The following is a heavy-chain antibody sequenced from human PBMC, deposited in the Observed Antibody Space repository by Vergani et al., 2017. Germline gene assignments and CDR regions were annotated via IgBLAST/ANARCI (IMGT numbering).Heavy chain of an antibody. D-gene: IGHD6-19*01. CDR1: GFTFDDYA. CDR3: AKDRVAVAAYYFDY. Sequence: EVQLVESGGGLVQPGRSLRLSCAASGFTFDDYAMHWVRQAPGKGLEWVSGISWNSGSIGYADSVKGRFTISRDNAKKSLYLQMNSLRAEDTALYYCAKDRVAVAAYYFDYWGQGTLVTVSS. J-gene: IGHJ4*02. V-gene: IGHV3-9*01. CDR2: ISWNSGSI.